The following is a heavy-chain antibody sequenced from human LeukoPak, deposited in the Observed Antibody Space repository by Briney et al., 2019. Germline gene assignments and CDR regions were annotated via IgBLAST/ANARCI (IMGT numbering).Heavy chain of an antibody. Sequence: GASVKVSCKASGGTFSSYAISWVRQAPGQGLEWMGRIIPILGIANYAQKFQGRVTITADKSTSTAYMELSSLRSEDTAVYYCARGAKYSSSWCDYGGQGPLVPVPS. D-gene: IGHD6-13*01. CDR2: IIPILGIA. CDR1: GGTFSSYA. J-gene: IGHJ4*02. CDR3: ARGAKYSSSWCDY. V-gene: IGHV1-69*04.